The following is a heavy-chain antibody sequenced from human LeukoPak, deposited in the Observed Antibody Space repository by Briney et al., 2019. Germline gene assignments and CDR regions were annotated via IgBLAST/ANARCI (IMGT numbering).Heavy chain of an antibody. CDR3: AKRTDTSGNRGGALDI. CDR1: GFTFSSYA. V-gene: IGHV3-23*01. D-gene: IGHD3-22*01. J-gene: IGHJ3*02. Sequence: GGSLRLSCAASGFTFSSYAMSWVRQAPGKGLEWVSSISDSGSGTYYADSVKGRFTISRDNSKNTLYLQMNSLRAEDTAVYYCAKRTDTSGNRGGALDIWGQGTMVAVSS. CDR2: ISDSGSGT.